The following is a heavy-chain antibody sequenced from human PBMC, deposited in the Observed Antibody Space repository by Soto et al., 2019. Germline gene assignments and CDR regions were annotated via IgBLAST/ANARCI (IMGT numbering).Heavy chain of an antibody. V-gene: IGHV4-30-4*01. D-gene: IGHD7-27*01. Sequence: QVQLQESGPGLVKPSQTLSLTCTVSGGSITSDYSCWSWIRQPPGEGLEWIGHIFDSGTTYTNPSLTSEVAISLAPSKNHLSLTLSSVTAADTAVYYCARGPSGDKVPYWGQGALVTVSS. CDR1: GGSITSDYSC. J-gene: IGHJ4*02. CDR3: ARGPSGDKVPY. CDR2: IFDSGTT.